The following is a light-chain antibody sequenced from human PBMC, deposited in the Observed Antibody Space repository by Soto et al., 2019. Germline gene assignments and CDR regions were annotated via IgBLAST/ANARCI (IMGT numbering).Light chain of an antibody. J-gene: IGKJ1*01. CDR2: GAS. V-gene: IGKV1-39*01. CDR3: QQSFSTPRM. Sequence: DIQMTQSPSSLSASVGDRVTITCRASQSISSYLNWYQQKPGKAPKLLIYGASSLQSGVPSRFSGSGSGTDFTLTISSLQPEDFGTYYCQQSFSTPRMFGQGTKVDI. CDR1: QSISSY.